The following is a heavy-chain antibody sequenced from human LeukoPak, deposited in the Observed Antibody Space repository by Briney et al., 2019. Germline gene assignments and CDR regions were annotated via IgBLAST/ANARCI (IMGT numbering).Heavy chain of an antibody. V-gene: IGHV3-11*04. CDR3: ARLGGRGWYLDY. D-gene: IGHD6-19*01. CDR1: GFTFSDYY. Sequence: GGSLRRSCAVYGFTFSDYYMSWIRQAPGKGLEWVSYISSSGNTVYYAHSLKGRFTISRDNAKNSLDLQMNSLRAEDTAVYYCARLGGRGWYLDYWGQGTLVTVSS. CDR2: ISSSGNTV. J-gene: IGHJ4*02.